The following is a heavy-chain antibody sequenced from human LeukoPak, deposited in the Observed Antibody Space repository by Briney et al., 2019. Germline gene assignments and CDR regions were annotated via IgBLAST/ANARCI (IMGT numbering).Heavy chain of an antibody. CDR1: GGSFSDYY. CDR2: INHSGST. CDR3: ARDWIGSSYYDY. D-gene: IGHD6-6*01. V-gene: IGHV4-34*01. J-gene: IGHJ4*02. Sequence: SETLSLTCAVYGGSFSDYYWSWIRQPPGKGLEWIGEINHSGSTNYNPSLKSRVTISVDTSKNQFSLKLSSVTAADTAVYYCARDWIGSSYYDYWGQGTLVTVSS.